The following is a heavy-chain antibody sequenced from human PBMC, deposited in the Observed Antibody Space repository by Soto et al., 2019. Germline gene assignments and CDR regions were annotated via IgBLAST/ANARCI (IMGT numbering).Heavy chain of an antibody. CDR3: ARGQVVAAHH. V-gene: IGHV4-30-2*01. CDR2: IYHSGST. J-gene: IGHJ5*02. CDR1: GGSISSGGYS. Sequence: QLQLPESGSGLVKPSQTLFLTCAVSGGSISSGGYSWSWVRQPPGKVLEWIAYIYHSGSTYYNPSFKSRVTISVDRSNNQFSLKLSSVPAADTAVYYCARGQVVAAHHWGQGTLVTPSS. D-gene: IGHD2-15*01.